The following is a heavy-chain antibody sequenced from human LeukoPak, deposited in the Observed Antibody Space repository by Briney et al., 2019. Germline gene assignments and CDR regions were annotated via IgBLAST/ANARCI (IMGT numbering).Heavy chain of an antibody. CDR1: GFTFDDYA. V-gene: IGHV3-9*01. CDR3: ARAVRDWPFKGQFDY. J-gene: IGHJ4*02. Sequence: GGSLRLSCAASGFTFDDYAMHWVRQAPGKGLEWVSGISWNSGSTGYADSVKGRFTISRDNAKNSLYLQMNSLRAEDTAVYYCARAVRDWPFKGQFDYWGQGTLVTVSS. D-gene: IGHD3-9*01. CDR2: ISWNSGST.